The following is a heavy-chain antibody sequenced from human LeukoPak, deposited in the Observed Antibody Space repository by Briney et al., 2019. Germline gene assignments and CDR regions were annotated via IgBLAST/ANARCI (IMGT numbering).Heavy chain of an antibody. CDR1: GYTFTSYG. D-gene: IGHD2-2*01. V-gene: IGHV1-18*01. CDR3: ARGDIVVVPAAPSFGRAFDI. J-gene: IGHJ3*02. CDR2: ISAYNGNT. Sequence: ASVKVSCKASGYTFTSYGISWVRQAPGQGLEWMGWISAYNGNTNYAQKLQGRVTMTTDTSTSTAYMELRSPRSDDTAVYYCARGDIVVVPAAPSFGRAFDIWGQGTMVTVSS.